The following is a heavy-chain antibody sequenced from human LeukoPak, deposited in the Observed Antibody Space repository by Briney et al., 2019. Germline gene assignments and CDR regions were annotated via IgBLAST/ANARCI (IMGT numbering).Heavy chain of an antibody. Sequence: PSETLSLTCTVPGGSISSSTYYWGWIRQPPGKGLEWIGSIYYSGNTYYNPSLKSRITISVDTSKNQFSLKLSSVTAADTAVYYCARLVYYDSSGYILDWGQGTLVTVSS. D-gene: IGHD3-22*01. CDR2: IYYSGNT. J-gene: IGHJ4*02. CDR1: GGSISSSTYY. CDR3: ARLVYYDSSGYILD. V-gene: IGHV4-39*01.